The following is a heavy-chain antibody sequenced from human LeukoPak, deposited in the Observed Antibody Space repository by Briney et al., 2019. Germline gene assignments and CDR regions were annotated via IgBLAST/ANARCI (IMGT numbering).Heavy chain of an antibody. CDR2: IYTSGST. J-gene: IGHJ5*02. CDR1: GGSISSGSYY. V-gene: IGHV4-61*02. D-gene: IGHD6-13*01. Sequence: SETLSLTCTVSGGSISSGSYYWSWIRQPAGKGLEWIGRIYTSGSTNYNPSLKSRVTISVDTSKNQFSPKLSSVTAADTAVYYCARGFRTPYSSSWYGTNWFDPWGQGTLVTVSS. CDR3: ARGFRTPYSSSWYGTNWFDP.